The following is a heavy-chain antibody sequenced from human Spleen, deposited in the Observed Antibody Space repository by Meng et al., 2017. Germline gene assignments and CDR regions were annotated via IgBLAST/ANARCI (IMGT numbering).Heavy chain of an antibody. J-gene: IGHJ4*02. D-gene: IGHD5-12*01. CDR2: INTNTGNP. V-gene: IGHV7-4-1*02. CDR1: GGTFTTYA. Sequence: QVQLCQLWGEVKKPGSSVKVPGEASGGTFTTYAMNWVRQAPGQGLEWMGWINTNTGNPTYAQGFTGRFVFSLDTSVSTAYLQISSLKAEDTAVYYCARVNSGYVYDYWGQGTLVTVSS. CDR3: ARVNSGYVYDY.